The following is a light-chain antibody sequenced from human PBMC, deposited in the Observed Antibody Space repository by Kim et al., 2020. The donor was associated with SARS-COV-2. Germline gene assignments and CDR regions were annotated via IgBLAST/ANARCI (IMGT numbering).Light chain of an antibody. J-gene: IGKJ1*01. CDR3: QQYNTWPPRRT. Sequence: PGERATLSCRASQTVYNDLSWYQQKPGRAPTLLIYGASTRATGISARFNGSGSGTDFTLTISSLQSDDYGIYYCQQYNTWPPRRTFGQGTKVDIK. V-gene: IGKV3-15*01. CDR1: QTVYND. CDR2: GAS.